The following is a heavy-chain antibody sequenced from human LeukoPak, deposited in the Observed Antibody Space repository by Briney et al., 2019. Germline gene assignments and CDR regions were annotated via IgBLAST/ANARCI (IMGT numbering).Heavy chain of an antibody. CDR1: GGSFSGYY. V-gene: IGHV4-34*01. Sequence: SETLSLTCAVYGGSFSGYYWSWIRQPPGKGLEWIGEINHSGSTNYNPSLKSRVTISVDTSKNQFSLKLSSVTAADTAVYYCARRVRYFDWLLSGFDYWGQGTLVTVSS. CDR2: INHSGST. J-gene: IGHJ4*02. D-gene: IGHD3-9*01. CDR3: ARRVRYFDWLLSGFDY.